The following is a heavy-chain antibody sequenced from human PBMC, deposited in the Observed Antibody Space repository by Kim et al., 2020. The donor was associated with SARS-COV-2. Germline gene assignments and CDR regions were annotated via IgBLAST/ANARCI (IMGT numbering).Heavy chain of an antibody. D-gene: IGHD6-6*01. Sequence: TRYSPSFQGQVTISADKSISTAYLQWSSLKASDTAMYYCAKGAAARIFDYWGQGTLVTVSS. CDR3: AKGAAARIFDY. J-gene: IGHJ4*02. CDR2: T. V-gene: IGHV5-51*01.